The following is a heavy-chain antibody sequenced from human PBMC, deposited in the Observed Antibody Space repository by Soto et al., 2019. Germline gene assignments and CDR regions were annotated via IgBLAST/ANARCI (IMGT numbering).Heavy chain of an antibody. D-gene: IGHD6-6*01. J-gene: IGHJ4*02. CDR1: GFTFSRYR. Sequence: GGSLRLSCAAPGFTFSRYRMHWVRQAPGKGLEWVAVIWYDGSNKYYADSVKGRFTISRDNSKNTLYLQMNSLRAEDTAVYYCAREAFIAARRAYYFDYCGQGTLVTLSS. CDR2: IWYDGSNK. CDR3: AREAFIAARRAYYFDY. V-gene: IGHV3-33*01.